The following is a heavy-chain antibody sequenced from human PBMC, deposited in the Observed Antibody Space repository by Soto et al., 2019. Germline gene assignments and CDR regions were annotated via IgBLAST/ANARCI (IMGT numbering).Heavy chain of an antibody. CDR3: ARDPEYCYDSSGYFSLYYYYYGMDV. CDR1: GYTFTSYG. D-gene: IGHD3-22*01. J-gene: IGHJ6*02. CDR2: ISAYNGNT. Sequence: GASVKVSCKASGYTFTSYGISWVRQAPGQGLEWMGWISAYNGNTNYAQKLQGRVTMTTDTSTSTAYMELRSLRSDDTAVYYCARDPEYCYDSSGYFSLYYYYYGMDVWGQGTTVTVS. V-gene: IGHV1-18*01.